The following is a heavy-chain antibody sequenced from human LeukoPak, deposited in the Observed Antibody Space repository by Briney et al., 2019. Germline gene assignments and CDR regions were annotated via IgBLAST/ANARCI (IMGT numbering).Heavy chain of an antibody. CDR2: INHSGST. CDR1: GGSFSGYY. J-gene: IGHJ4*02. V-gene: IGHV4-34*01. Sequence: SETLSLTCAVYGGSFSGYYWSWIRQPPGKGLEWIGEINHSGSTNYNPSLKSRVTISVDTSKNQFSLKLSSVTAADTAVYYCARSCSGGSCYLDYWGQGTLVTVSS. D-gene: IGHD2-15*01. CDR3: ARSCSGGSCYLDY.